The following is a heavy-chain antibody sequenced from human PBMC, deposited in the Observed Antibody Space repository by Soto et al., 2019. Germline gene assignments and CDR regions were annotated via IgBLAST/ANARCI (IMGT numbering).Heavy chain of an antibody. CDR1: GYTFTGYY. CDR3: ARLLPSAKVVAATPRAWFDP. CDR2: INPNSGGT. J-gene: IGHJ5*02. D-gene: IGHD2-15*01. V-gene: IGHV1-2*04. Sequence: QVQLVQSGAEVKKPGASVKVSCKASGYTFTGYYMHWVRQAPGQGLEWMGWINPNSGGTNYAQKFKGWVTMTRDTSISTAYMELSRLRSDDTAVYYCARLLPSAKVVAATPRAWFDPWGQGTLVTVSS.